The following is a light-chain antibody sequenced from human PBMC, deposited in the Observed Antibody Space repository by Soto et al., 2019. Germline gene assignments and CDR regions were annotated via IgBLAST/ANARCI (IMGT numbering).Light chain of an antibody. Sequence: DIQMTQSPSSLSASVGDRVTITCRASQGISNFLVWFQQKPGKVPNLLIYGASTLQSGVPSRFSGSGSGTDIALIISSLQPEDVATYFCQKYNSAPFTFGPGTTVDIK. CDR2: GAS. J-gene: IGKJ3*01. V-gene: IGKV1-27*01. CDR3: QKYNSAPFT. CDR1: QGISNF.